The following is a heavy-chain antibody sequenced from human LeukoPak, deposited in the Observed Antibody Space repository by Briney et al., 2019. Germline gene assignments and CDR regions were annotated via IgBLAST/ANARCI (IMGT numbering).Heavy chain of an antibody. D-gene: IGHD3-22*01. CDR3: AREWLSHRSLRRPSRDAFDI. CDR1: GLTFSSYS. J-gene: IGHJ3*02. V-gene: IGHV3-21*01. CDR2: ISSSSSYI. Sequence: GGSLRLSCAASGLTFSSYSMNWVRQAPGKGLEWVSSISSSSSYIYYADSVKGRFTISRDNAKNSLYLQMNSLRAEDTAVYYCAREWLSHRSLRRPSRDAFDIWGQGTMVTVSS.